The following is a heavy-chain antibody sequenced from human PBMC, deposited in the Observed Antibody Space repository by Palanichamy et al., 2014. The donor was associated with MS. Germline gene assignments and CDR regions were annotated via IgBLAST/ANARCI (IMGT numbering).Heavy chain of an antibody. CDR1: GGSISSYY. CDR3: ARTNSGYDRGAFDI. D-gene: IGHD5-12*01. J-gene: IGHJ3*02. V-gene: IGHV4-59*01. CDR2: IYYSGST. Sequence: QVQLQDRAQDWCKPSETLSLTCTVSGGSISSYYWSWIRQPPGKGLEWIGYIYYSGSTNYNPSLKSRVTISVDTSKNQFSLKLSSVTAADTAVYYCARTNSGYDRGAFDIWGQGTMVTVSS.